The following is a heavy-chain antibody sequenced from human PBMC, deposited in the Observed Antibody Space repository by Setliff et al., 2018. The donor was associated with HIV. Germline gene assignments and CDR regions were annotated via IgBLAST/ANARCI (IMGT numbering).Heavy chain of an antibody. Sequence: GGSLRLSCAASGFTFSDYDMNWVRQAPGKGLEWVSSISFGSGYIYYADSVKGRFTISRDNAKNSLYLQMNSLRAEDTAVYYCARDRAERLNALDIWGQGTMVTVSS. D-gene: IGHD5-12*01. J-gene: IGHJ3*02. CDR1: GFTFSDYD. CDR2: ISFGSGYI. CDR3: ARDRAERLNALDI. V-gene: IGHV3-21*01.